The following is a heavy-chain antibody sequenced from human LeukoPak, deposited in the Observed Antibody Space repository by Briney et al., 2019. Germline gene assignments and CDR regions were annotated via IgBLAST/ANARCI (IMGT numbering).Heavy chain of an antibody. CDR2: IRYDGSNK. V-gene: IGHV3-30*02. CDR3: AKDAVGDYYERWFDP. J-gene: IGHJ5*02. D-gene: IGHD3-16*01. CDR1: GFTFNSYG. Sequence: GGSLRLSCAASGFTFNSYGMHWVRQAPGKGLEWVAFIRYDGSNKYYADSVKGRFTISRDNSKNTLYLQMNSLRDEDTAVYYCAKDAVGDYYERWFDPWGQGTLVTVSS.